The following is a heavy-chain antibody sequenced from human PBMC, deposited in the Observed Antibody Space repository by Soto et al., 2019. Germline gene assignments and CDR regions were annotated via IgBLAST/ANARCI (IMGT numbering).Heavy chain of an antibody. Sequence: QVQLQESGPGLVKASETLSLTCTVSGGSISSSNHYWGWIRQAPGQGLEWIGNTHYSGSTYYNPSLKSRVTISVDTPKNQFSVKLSSVTAADTAVYYCARDHGGITVFGAPGHFDYWGQGTLVTVSP. J-gene: IGHJ4*02. CDR2: THYSGST. V-gene: IGHV4-39*01. CDR1: GGSISSSNHY. D-gene: IGHD3-3*01. CDR3: ARDHGGITVFGAPGHFDY.